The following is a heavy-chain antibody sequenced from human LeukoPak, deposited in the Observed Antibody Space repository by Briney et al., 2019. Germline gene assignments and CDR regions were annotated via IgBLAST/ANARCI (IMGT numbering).Heavy chain of an antibody. CDR3: AKDLDIGGYPPYDSSGL. CDR2: ISGSGGST. CDR1: GFTFSSYG. V-gene: IGHV3-23*01. D-gene: IGHD3-22*01. Sequence: PGGSLRLSCAASGFTFSSYGMSWIRQAPGKGLEWVSAISGSGGSTYYADSVKGRFTISRDNSKNTLYLQMNSLRAEDTAVYYCAKDLDIGGYPPYDSSGLWGQGTLVTVSS. J-gene: IGHJ4*02.